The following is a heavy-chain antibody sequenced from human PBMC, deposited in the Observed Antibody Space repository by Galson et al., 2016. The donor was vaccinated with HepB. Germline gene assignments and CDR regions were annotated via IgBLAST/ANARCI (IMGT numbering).Heavy chain of an antibody. J-gene: IGHJ5*02. CDR1: GFVFSRYG. V-gene: IGHV3-33*06. D-gene: IGHD5-12*01. CDR3: AKDFSKTTATIGRANWFDP. CDR2: IWSDGDTK. Sequence: SLRLSCAGSGFVFSRYGMHWIRQAPGAGLEWISLIWSDGDTKFYADSVKGRFSISRDNSKNTLYLTLNSLRADDTAVDYCAKDFSKTTATIGRANWFDPWGQGTLVTVSS.